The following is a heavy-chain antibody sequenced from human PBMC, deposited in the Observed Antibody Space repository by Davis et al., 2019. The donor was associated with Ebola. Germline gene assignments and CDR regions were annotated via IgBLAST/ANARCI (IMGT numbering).Heavy chain of an antibody. CDR3: ARDITGDIVLMVYASSWTYYYGMDV. D-gene: IGHD2-8*01. CDR2: ISSSSSYI. Sequence: GEPLKISCAASGFTFSSYSMNWVRQAPGKGLEWVSSISSSSSYIYYADSVKGRFTISRDNAKNSLYLQMNSLRAEDTAVYYCARDITGDIVLMVYASSWTYYYGMDVWGQGTTITVSS. V-gene: IGHV3-21*01. J-gene: IGHJ6*02. CDR1: GFTFSSYS.